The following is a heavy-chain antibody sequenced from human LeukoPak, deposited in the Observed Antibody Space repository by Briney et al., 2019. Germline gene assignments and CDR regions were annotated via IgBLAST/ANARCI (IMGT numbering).Heavy chain of an antibody. CDR2: ISSSSTYI. J-gene: IGHJ4*02. Sequence: GGSLRLSCAASGFTFSSYSMTWVRQAPGKGLEWVSSISSSSTYIYYADSVKGRFTISRDNAKNSLHLQMSSLRAEDTAVYYCARQYCSGGTCPPIRWGQGTLVAVSS. D-gene: IGHD2-15*01. V-gene: IGHV3-21*01. CDR3: ARQYCSGGTCPPIR. CDR1: GFTFSSYS.